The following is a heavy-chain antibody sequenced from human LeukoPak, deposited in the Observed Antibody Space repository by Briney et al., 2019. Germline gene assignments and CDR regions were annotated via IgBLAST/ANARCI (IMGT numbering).Heavy chain of an antibody. CDR2: IYYSGST. CDR3: ARGNIAAAVDY. Sequence: SETLSLTCTVSGGSVSSGSYYWSWIRQPPGKGLEWIGYIYYSGSTNYNPSLKSRVTISVDTSKNQFSLKLSSVTAADTAVYYCARGNIAAAVDYWGQGTLVTVSS. V-gene: IGHV4-61*01. J-gene: IGHJ4*02. CDR1: GGSVSSGSYY. D-gene: IGHD6-13*01.